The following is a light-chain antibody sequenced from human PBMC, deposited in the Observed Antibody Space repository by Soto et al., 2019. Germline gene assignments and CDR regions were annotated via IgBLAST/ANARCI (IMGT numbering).Light chain of an antibody. V-gene: IGKV1-5*01. CDR2: DAS. CDR1: QSISSW. Sequence: DIQITQSPSTLSASVGDRVTITCRASQSISSWLAWYQQKPGKAPKLLIYDASSLESGVPSRFSGSGSGTEFTLTISSLQPDDFATYYCQQYNSYSQTFGQGNKVDI. CDR3: QQYNSYSQT. J-gene: IGKJ1*01.